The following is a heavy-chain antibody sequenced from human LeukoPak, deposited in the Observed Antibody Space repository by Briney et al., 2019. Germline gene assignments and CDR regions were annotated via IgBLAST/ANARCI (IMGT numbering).Heavy chain of an antibody. J-gene: IGHJ5*02. V-gene: IGHV4-39*01. CDR2: FFYSGSS. CDR3: ARHIVVVVAATPTGIDWFDP. D-gene: IGHD2-15*01. Sequence: SETLSLTCTVSGGSISSNTYYWGWIRQPPGKGLEWIGSFFYSGSSYYNPSLKSRVTISVDTSKNQFSLKLSSVTAADTAGYYCARHIVVVVAATPTGIDWFDPWGQGTLVTVSS. CDR1: GGSISSNTYY.